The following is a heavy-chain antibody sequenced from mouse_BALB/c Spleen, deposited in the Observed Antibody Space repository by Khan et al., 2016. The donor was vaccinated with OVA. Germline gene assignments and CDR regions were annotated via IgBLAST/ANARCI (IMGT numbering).Heavy chain of an antibody. J-gene: IGHJ1*01. Sequence: QVQLKQSRAELLRSGTSVKMSCKAGGYTFTNYLIGWVKQRPGHGLEWIGDIYPGVYYTNYNEKFKGKATLTADTSSSTAFMQLSSLTFEDSAIYYCARYPSWYFGVWGAGTTVTVSS. CDR1: GYTFTNYL. V-gene: IGHV1-63*02. CDR2: IYPGVYYT. CDR3: ARYPSWYFGV.